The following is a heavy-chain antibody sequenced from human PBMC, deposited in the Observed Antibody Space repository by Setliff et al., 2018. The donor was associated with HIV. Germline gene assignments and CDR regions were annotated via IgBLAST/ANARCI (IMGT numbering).Heavy chain of an antibody. D-gene: IGHD3-22*01. J-gene: IGHJ2*01. CDR3: ARVFYDSGGFFTTAGPLYLDL. Sequence: SETLSLTCNVSGDSISSHSWTWIRQPPGRGLEWIGSIDYSGRTDKKTSLKSRLRMSIDTSKNQFYVNLFSVTAADTAIHYCARVFYDSGGFFTTAGPLYLDLWGRGTLVTVSS. CDR1: GDSISSHS. CDR2: IDYSGRT. V-gene: IGHV4-59*11.